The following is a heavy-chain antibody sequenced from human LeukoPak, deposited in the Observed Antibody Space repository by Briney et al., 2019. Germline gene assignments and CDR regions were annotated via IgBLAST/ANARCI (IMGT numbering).Heavy chain of an antibody. J-gene: IGHJ4*02. CDR1: GFTFSSYA. D-gene: IGHD2-2*01. CDR2: ISYDGSNK. V-gene: IGHV3-30*01. CDR3: ARDSLTLYCSSTSCYYFYFDY. Sequence: GRSLRLSCAASGFTFSSYAMHWVRQAPGKGLEWVAVISYDGSNKYYADSMKGRFTISRDNSKNTLYLQMNSLRAEDTAVYYCARDSLTLYCSSTSCYYFYFDYWGQGTLVTVSS.